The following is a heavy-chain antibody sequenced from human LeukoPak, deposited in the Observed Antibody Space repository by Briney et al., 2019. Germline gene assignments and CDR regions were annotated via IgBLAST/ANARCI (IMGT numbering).Heavy chain of an antibody. CDR2: MNPNSGNT. Sequence: ASVKVSCKASGYTFTSYDINWVRQATGQGLGWMGWMNPNSGNTGYAQKFQVRVTMTRNTSISTAYMELSSLRSEDTAVYYGANWNGDDAFDIWGQGTMVTVSS. V-gene: IGHV1-8*01. D-gene: IGHD1-1*01. CDR1: GYTFTSYD. CDR3: ANWNGDDAFDI. J-gene: IGHJ3*02.